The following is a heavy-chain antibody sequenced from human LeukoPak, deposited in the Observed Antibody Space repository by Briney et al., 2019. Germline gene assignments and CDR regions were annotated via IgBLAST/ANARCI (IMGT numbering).Heavy chain of an antibody. CDR1: GFTFSSYS. J-gene: IGHJ4*02. V-gene: IGHV3-21*04. CDR3: AKDCVKYSSSPIDY. D-gene: IGHD6-6*01. Sequence: GGSLRLSCAASGFTFSSYSMNWVRQAPGKGLEWVSSISSSSSYIYYADSVKGRFTISRDNSKNTLYLQINSLRAEDTAIYYCAKDCVKYSSSPIDYWGQGTLVIVSS. CDR2: ISSSSSYI.